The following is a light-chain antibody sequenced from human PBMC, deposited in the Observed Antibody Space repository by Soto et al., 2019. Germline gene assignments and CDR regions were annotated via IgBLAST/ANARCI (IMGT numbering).Light chain of an antibody. Sequence: QSVLTQPPSASGTPGQRVTISCSGSSSYIGSNTVNWYHQLPGMAPTLLIYSNNQRPSGVPDRFSGYKSGTSAYLAVNGLQTEDEADYYCAAWDDSLNGPLFGGGTKLTVL. CDR2: SNN. CDR3: AAWDDSLNGPL. V-gene: IGLV1-44*01. J-gene: IGLJ3*02. CDR1: SSYIGSNT.